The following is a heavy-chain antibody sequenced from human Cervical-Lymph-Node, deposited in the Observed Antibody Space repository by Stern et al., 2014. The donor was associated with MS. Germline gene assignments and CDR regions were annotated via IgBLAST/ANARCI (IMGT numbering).Heavy chain of an antibody. V-gene: IGHV1-69*01. CDR2: VLPVFTTP. D-gene: IGHD5-24*01. CDR1: GGTFSSYA. CDR3: ARETRSGYNFDY. Sequence: VQLVQSGAEVKKPGSSVKVSCKGSGGTFSSYAVSWVRQAPGQGLEWMGGVLPVFTTPNYAQNFQGRVTVTADESTSTVYMELSNLTSEDTAMYYCARETRSGYNFDYWGQGALVTVSS. J-gene: IGHJ4*02.